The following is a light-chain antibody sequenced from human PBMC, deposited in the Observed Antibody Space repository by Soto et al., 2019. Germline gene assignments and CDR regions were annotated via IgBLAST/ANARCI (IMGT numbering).Light chain of an antibody. J-gene: IGKJ1*01. CDR1: QGIGTW. V-gene: IGKV1-12*01. Sequence: DIRMTQSPASLSASVGDRVTITCRASQGIGTWLAWYQQKPGKGPNLLIYAASSLESGVPSRFSGSGSGTDFTLTISSLQPEDFATYYCQQADSFPQTFGQGTKVDIK. CDR3: QQADSFPQT. CDR2: AAS.